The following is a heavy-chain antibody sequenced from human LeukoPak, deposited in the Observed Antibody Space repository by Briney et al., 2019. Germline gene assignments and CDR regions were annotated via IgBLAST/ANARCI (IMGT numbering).Heavy chain of an antibody. CDR3: ARPHHYYGSGSYLDAFDI. CDR2: INYSGST. Sequence: NPSETLSLTCTVSGGSISSSSYYWGWIRQPPGKDLEWMGSINYSGSTYYNPSLKSRVTISVDTSKNQFSLKLSSVTAADTAVYYCARPHHYYGSGSYLDAFDIWGQGTMVTVSS. CDR1: GGSISSSSYY. D-gene: IGHD3-10*01. V-gene: IGHV4-39*01. J-gene: IGHJ3*02.